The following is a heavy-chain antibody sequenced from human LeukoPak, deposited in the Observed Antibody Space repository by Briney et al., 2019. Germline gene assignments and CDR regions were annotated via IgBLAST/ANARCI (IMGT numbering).Heavy chain of an antibody. CDR3: ARDQRTALLGY. J-gene: IGHJ4*02. CDR2: IYYSGST. D-gene: IGHD5-18*01. V-gene: IGHV4-59*01. Sequence: PSETLSLTCTVSGGFISSYYWSWIRQPPGKGLEWIGYIYYSGSTNYNPSLKSRVTISVDTSKNQFSLKLSSVTAADTAVYYCARDQRTALLGYWGEGTRVSVSS. CDR1: GGFISSYY.